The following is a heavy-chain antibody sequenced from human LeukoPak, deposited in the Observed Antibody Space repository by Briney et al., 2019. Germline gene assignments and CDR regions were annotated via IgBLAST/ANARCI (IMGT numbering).Heavy chain of an antibody. V-gene: IGHV1-69*06. Sequence: TVKVSCKASGGTFSSYAISWVRQAPGQGLEWMGGIIPIFGTANYAQKFQGRVTITADKSTSTAYMELSSLRSGDTAVYYCARALTGTSIDYWGQGTLVTVSS. CDR1: GGTFSSYA. CDR2: IIPIFGTA. CDR3: ARALTGTSIDY. D-gene: IGHD1-7*01. J-gene: IGHJ4*02.